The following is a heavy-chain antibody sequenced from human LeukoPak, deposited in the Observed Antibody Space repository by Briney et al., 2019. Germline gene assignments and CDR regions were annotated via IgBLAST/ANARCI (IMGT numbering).Heavy chain of an antibody. D-gene: IGHD3-10*01. CDR2: IYSGGST. CDR1: GFAVSSNY. CDR3: ARDFSGVDYLDY. V-gene: IGHV3-53*01. J-gene: IGHJ4*02. Sequence: PGGSLRLSCAVSGFAVSSNYMTWVRQAPGKGLEWVSVIYSGGSTYYADSVKGRFTISRDNSENTVYLQMSSLRAEDTAVYYCARDFSGVDYLDYWGQGTLVTVSS.